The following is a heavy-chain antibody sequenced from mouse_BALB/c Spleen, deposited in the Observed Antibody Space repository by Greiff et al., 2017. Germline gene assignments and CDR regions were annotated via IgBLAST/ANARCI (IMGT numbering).Heavy chain of an antibody. CDR1: GFTFNTYA. V-gene: IGHV10-3*03. CDR3: VRESSNWDGYAMDY. CDR2: IRSKSNNYAT. Sequence: EVKVVESGGGLVQPKGSLKLSCAASGFTFNTYAMHWVCQAPGKGLEWVARIRSKSNNYATYYADSVKDRFTISRDDSQSMLYLQMNNLKTEDTAMYYCVRESSNWDGYAMDYWGQGTSVTVSS. J-gene: IGHJ4*01. D-gene: IGHD4-1*01.